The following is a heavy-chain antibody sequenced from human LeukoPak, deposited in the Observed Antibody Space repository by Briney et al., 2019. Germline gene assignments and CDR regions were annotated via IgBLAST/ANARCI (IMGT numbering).Heavy chain of an antibody. D-gene: IGHD3-10*01. V-gene: IGHV4-59*08. Sequence: SETLSLTCTVSGGSISGHHWTWIRQPPGKGLEWIGYIYYSGTSTDYNPSLKSRVTISVDTSKNQSSLKLSSVTAADTAVYYCARSAGAGSYAWFDPRGQGTQVTVSS. CDR2: IYYSGTST. J-gene: IGHJ5*02. CDR1: GGSISGHH. CDR3: ARSAGAGSYAWFDP.